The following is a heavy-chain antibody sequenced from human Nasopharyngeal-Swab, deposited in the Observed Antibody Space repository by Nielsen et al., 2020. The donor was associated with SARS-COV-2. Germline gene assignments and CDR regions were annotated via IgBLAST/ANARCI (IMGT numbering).Heavy chain of an antibody. CDR3: AREDTIKFGELVVGDAFDI. J-gene: IGHJ3*02. CDR2: MYESGKT. D-gene: IGHD3-16*02. V-gene: IGHV4-39*07. Sequence: RQPPGKGLEWIGSMYESGKTYYNPSLKSRVTISVDTSKNQFSLKLNSVTAADTAVYFCAREDTIKFGELVVGDAFDIWSQGIMVTVSS.